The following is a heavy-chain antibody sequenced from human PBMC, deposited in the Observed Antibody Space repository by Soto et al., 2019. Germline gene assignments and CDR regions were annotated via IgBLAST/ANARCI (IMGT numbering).Heavy chain of an antibody. D-gene: IGHD3-16*01. J-gene: IGHJ4*02. V-gene: IGHV4-39*01. CDR2: IYYSGST. Sequence: QLQLQESGPGLVKPSETLSLTCTVSGGSISSSSYYWGWIRQPPGKGLEWIGSIYYSGSTYYNPSLKSRVTISVDTAKNQFSLKLSSVTAADTAVYYCARHVDPWGSGSFDYWGQGTLVTVSS. CDR3: ARHVDPWGSGSFDY. CDR1: GGSISSSSYY.